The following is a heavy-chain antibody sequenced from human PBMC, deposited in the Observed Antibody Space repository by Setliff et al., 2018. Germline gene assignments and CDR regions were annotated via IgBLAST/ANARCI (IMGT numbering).Heavy chain of an antibody. Sequence: PSETLSLTCTVSGGSVNSGYDNWNWLRQPAGKGLEWLGQIYTSWSTNYNPSLKGRATLSIDASKRQFSLKLTSVTAADTAVYYCARMSGFLYIDVWGKGTTVTVSS. CDR1: GGSVNSGYDN. CDR2: IYTSWST. V-gene: IGHV4-61*09. J-gene: IGHJ6*03. CDR3: ARMSGFLYIDV. D-gene: IGHD3-3*01.